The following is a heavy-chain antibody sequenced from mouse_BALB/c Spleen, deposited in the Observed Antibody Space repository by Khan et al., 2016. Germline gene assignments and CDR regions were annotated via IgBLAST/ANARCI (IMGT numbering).Heavy chain of an antibody. D-gene: IGHD1-1*01. CDR1: GYSITSDYA. J-gene: IGHJ2*01. CDR2: INYSGST. CDR3: AISLFFDY. V-gene: IGHV3-2*02. Sequence: EVQLQESGPGLVKPSQSLSLTCTVTGYSITSDYAWNWIRQFPGNKLEWMGYINYSGSTTYNPSLKSRISITRDTSKNQFFLHLNSVTTEDTATYYCAISLFFDYWGQGTILTVSS.